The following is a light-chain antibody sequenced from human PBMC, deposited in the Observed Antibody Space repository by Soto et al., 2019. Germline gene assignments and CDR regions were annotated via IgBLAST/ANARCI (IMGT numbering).Light chain of an antibody. CDR1: SSYVGAYNY. V-gene: IGLV2-14*01. J-gene: IGLJ2*01. CDR3: SSYTTSSTLV. Sequence: QSVLTQPASVSGSPGQSITISCTGTSSYVGAYNYVSWYQQHPGKAPKLMIYEVSNRPSGVSNRFSGSKSGNTASLTISGLQAEDEADYYCSSYTTSSTLVFGGGTKVTVL. CDR2: EVS.